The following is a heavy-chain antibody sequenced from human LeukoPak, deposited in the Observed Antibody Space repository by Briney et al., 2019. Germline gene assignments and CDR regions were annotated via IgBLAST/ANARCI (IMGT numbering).Heavy chain of an antibody. Sequence: ASQTLSLTCSVSGGSISSGPYFWSWIRQSPGQGLEWIGYIWPSGSTNYNPSLSGRVAISLDKSRNHFTLMVTAVTAADTAVYYCARVKAQWVASHWFDPWGHGTLVTVSS. J-gene: IGHJ5*02. CDR2: IWPSGST. CDR3: ARVKAQWVASHWFDP. D-gene: IGHD6-19*01. CDR1: GGSISSGPYF. V-gene: IGHV4-30-2*06.